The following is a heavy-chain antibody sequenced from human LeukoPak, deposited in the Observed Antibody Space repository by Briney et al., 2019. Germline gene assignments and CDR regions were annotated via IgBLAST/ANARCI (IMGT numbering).Heavy chain of an antibody. Sequence: SETLSLTCTVSGGSISSYYWSWIRQPPGKGLEWIGYIYYSGSTNYNPSLKSRVTISVDTSKNQFSLKLSSVTAADTAVYYCARDIPMIGAFDIWGQGTMVTVSS. CDR2: IYYSGST. CDR3: ARDIPMIGAFDI. CDR1: GGSISSYY. J-gene: IGHJ3*02. V-gene: IGHV4-59*01. D-gene: IGHD3-22*01.